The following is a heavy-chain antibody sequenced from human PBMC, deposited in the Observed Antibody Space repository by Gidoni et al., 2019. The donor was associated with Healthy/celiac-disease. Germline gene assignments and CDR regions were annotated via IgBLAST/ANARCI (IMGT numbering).Heavy chain of an antibody. J-gene: IGHJ3*02. CDR3: ARDIFGEPDNDAFDI. V-gene: IGHV4-4*07. CDR2: ISTSGST. Sequence: QVQLQEPGPGLVKPSETLSLTCTVSGGAISSYHWSWIRQPAGKGLEWSGRISTSGSTNYTPALKSRVTMSVDTSKNQFSLKLSSVTAADPAVYYCARDIFGEPDNDAFDIWGQGTMVTVSS. CDR1: GGAISSYH. D-gene: IGHD3-10*01.